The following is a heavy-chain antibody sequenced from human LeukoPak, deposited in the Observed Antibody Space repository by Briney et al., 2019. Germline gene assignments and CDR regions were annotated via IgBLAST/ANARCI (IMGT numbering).Heavy chain of an antibody. Sequence: SETLSLTCTVSGGSISSYYWSWIRQPPGKGLEWIGYIYYSGSTNYNPSLKSRVTMSVDTSKNQFSLKLSSVTAADTAVYYCAGGYSSSVDYWGQGTLVTVSS. V-gene: IGHV4-59*12. CDR1: GGSISSYY. CDR3: AGGYSSSVDY. J-gene: IGHJ4*02. D-gene: IGHD6-13*01. CDR2: IYYSGST.